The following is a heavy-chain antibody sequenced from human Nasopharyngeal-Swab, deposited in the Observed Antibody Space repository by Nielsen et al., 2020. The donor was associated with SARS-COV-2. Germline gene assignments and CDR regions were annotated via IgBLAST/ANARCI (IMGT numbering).Heavy chain of an antibody. J-gene: IGHJ4*02. V-gene: IGHV3-33*01. D-gene: IGHD3-3*01. CDR3: ARDSDFWSGYYDY. CDR1: GFTFSSYG. Sequence: GESLKISCAASGFTFSSYGMHWVRQAPGKGLEWVAVIWYGGSNKYYADSVKGRFTISRDNSKNTLYLQMNSLRAEDTAVYYCARDSDFWSGYYDYWGQGTLVTVSS. CDR2: IWYGGSNK.